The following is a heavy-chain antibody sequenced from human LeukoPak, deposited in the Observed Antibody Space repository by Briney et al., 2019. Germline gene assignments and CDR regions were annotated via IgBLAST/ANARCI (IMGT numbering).Heavy chain of an antibody. CDR2: FYSGGST. D-gene: IGHD6-25*01. CDR3: AMSVSIAAAGRLDY. V-gene: IGHV3-66*01. Sequence: GGPLRLSCAASGVAVSSNSMSWVRQAPGKGLEWDSVFYSGGSTSYADSVKGRFTISRDTSKNTLYLQMNSLRAEDTAVYYCAMSVSIAAAGRLDYSGQGTLVIVSS. J-gene: IGHJ4*02. CDR1: GVAVSSNS.